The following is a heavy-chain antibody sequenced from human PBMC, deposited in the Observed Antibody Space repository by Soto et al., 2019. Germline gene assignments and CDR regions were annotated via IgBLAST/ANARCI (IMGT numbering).Heavy chain of an antibody. V-gene: IGHV4-4*02. CDR2: IYHSGST. D-gene: IGHD1-1*01. J-gene: IGHJ4*02. Sequence: SETLSLTCAVSGCSISIINLWSWVRQPPGKGLEWIVEIYHSGSTNYNPSLKSRVTISVDKSKNQFSLKLSSVTAADTAVYYCARAGTTGNWGQGTLVTSPQ. CDR3: ARAGTTGN. CDR1: GCSISIINL.